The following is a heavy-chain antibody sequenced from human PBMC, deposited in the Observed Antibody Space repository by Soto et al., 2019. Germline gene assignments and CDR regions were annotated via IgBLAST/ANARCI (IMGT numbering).Heavy chain of an antibody. CDR2: INPNSGDT. J-gene: IGHJ6*02. CDR1: GYTFTGYF. D-gene: IGHD3-3*01. CDR3: ARATAYDFWSGYYRSYGLDV. Sequence: VQLVQSGAEVKSPGASVRVSCTTSGYTFTGYFIHWVRQAPGQGLEWMGWINPNSGDTSYSQKFQGWVAMARDTSITTAYRELSRLRSDDTAVYYCARATAYDFWSGYYRSYGLDVWGQGTRVTV. V-gene: IGHV1-2*04.